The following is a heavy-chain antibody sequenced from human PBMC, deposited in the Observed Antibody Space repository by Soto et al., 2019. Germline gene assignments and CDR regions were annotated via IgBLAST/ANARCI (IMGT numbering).Heavy chain of an antibody. V-gene: IGHV4-31*03. CDR3: ARARFQVLYGKPYFDS. D-gene: IGHD2-2*02. CDR2: IYHSGNT. Sequence: SETLSLTCTVSGGSITTGGSYWSWIRQHPGKGLEWVGNIYHSGNTYYNPSLKSRLTISVDTSKNHFSLMVDSVTAADTAVYYCARARFQVLYGKPYFDSWGQGTLVTVSS. J-gene: IGHJ4*02. CDR1: GGSITTGGSY.